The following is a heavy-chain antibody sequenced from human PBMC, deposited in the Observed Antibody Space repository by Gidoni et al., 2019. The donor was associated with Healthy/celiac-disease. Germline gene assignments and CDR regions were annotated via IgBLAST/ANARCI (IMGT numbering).Heavy chain of an antibody. CDR1: GYTFTSYG. D-gene: IGHD6-13*01. Sequence: QVQLVQSGAEVKKPGASVKVSCKASGYTFTSYGIDWVRQATGQGLEWMGWMNPNSGTTGYAQKFQGRVTMTRNTSISTDYMGLSSLRSEDTAVYYCARGLRQQLYAFDIWGQGTMVAVSA. CDR3: ARGLRQQLYAFDI. V-gene: IGHV1-8*01. CDR2: MNPNSGTT. J-gene: IGHJ3*02.